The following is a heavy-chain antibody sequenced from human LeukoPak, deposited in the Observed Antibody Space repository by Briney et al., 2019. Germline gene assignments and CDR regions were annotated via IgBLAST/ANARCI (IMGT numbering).Heavy chain of an antibody. D-gene: IGHD3-22*01. V-gene: IGHV1-18*01. Sequence: GASVKVSCTASGYTFTSYGISWVRQAPGQGLEWMGWISAYNGNTNYAQKLQGRVTMTTDTSTSTAYMELRSLRSDDTAVYYCARWYYYDSSGYFDYWGQGTLVTVSS. CDR2: ISAYNGNT. J-gene: IGHJ4*02. CDR1: GYTFTSYG. CDR3: ARWYYYDSSGYFDY.